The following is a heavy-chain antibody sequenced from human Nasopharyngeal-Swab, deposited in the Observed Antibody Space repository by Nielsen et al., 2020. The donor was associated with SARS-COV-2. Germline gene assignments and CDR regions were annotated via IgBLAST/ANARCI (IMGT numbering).Heavy chain of an antibody. CDR3: ARGKDGVYYYYGTDV. J-gene: IGHJ6*02. CDR2: ISYDGSNQ. CDR1: GFNFHTYA. V-gene: IGHV3-30*04. D-gene: IGHD4-17*01. Sequence: GGSLRLSCVASGFNFHTYALHWVRQAPGKGLEWVAIISYDGSNQFYADSVKGRFTVSRDNSKNTLYLQMSSLTREDTAIYYCARGKDGVYYYYGTDVWGQGTTVTVSS.